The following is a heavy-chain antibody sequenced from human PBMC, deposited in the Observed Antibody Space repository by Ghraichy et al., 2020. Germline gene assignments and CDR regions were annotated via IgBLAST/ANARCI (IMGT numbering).Heavy chain of an antibody. V-gene: IGHV4-34*01. J-gene: IGHJ6*02. CDR2: INHSGST. CDR3: ARGHAMYYYGMDV. CDR1: GGSFSGYY. Sequence: SETLSLTCAVYGGSFSGYYWSWIRQPPGKGLEWIGEINHSGSTNYNPSLKSRVTISVDTSKNQFSLKLSSVTAADTAVYYCARGHAMYYYGMDVWGQGTTVTVSS.